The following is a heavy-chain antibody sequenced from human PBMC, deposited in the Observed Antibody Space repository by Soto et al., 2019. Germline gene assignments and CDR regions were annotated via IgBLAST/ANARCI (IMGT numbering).Heavy chain of an antibody. CDR1: GGTFSSYA. D-gene: IGHD3-22*01. J-gene: IGHJ3*02. CDR2: IIPIFGTA. Sequence: ASVKVSCKASGGTFSSYAISWVRQAPGQGLEWMGGIIPIFGTANYAQKFQGRVTITADESTSTAYMELSSLRSEDTAVYYCAREVEGYYYDSRTPLGALDIWGQGTMVTVSS. CDR3: AREVEGYYYDSRTPLGALDI. V-gene: IGHV1-69*13.